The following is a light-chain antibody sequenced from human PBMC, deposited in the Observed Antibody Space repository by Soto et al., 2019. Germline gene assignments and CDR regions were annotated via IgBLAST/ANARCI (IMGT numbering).Light chain of an antibody. CDR2: DSS. V-gene: IGKV1-9*01. Sequence: DIQLTQSPSFLSASVGDRVTITCRASQGISSYLAWYQQKPGRAPNLLIYDSSTSRTGLPSWCRGSKSGAESTLTISSLQPEYVAPYYSQQIKESPITFGQGTRLEIK. CDR1: QGISSY. CDR3: QQIKESPIT. J-gene: IGKJ5*01.